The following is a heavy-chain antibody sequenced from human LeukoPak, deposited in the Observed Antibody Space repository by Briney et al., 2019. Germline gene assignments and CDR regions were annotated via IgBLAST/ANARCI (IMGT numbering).Heavy chain of an antibody. CDR2: INHSGST. CDR3: ARQHRVTYYYYYMDV. D-gene: IGHD5-18*01. Sequence: SETLSLTCAVYGGSFSGYYWSWIRQPPGKGLEWIGEINHSGSTNYNPSLKSRVTISVDTSKNQFSLKLSSVTAADTAVYYCARQHRVTYYYYYMDVWGKGTTVTVSS. J-gene: IGHJ6*03. V-gene: IGHV4-34*01. CDR1: GGSFSGYY.